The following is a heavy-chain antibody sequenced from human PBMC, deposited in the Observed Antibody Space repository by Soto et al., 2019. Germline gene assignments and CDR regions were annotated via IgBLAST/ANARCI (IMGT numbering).Heavy chain of an antibody. J-gene: IGHJ4*02. CDR1: GFSFSRYA. CDR3: AKGGGEYGPYSFAF. V-gene: IGHV3-23*01. CDR2: ISGSGAGT. Sequence: SGGSLRLSCAASGFSFSRYALIWVRQAPGKGLEWVSAISGSGAGTYYADSVKGRFTISRDNSNNTMYMQMNSLRAEDTALYYWAKGGGEYGPYSFAFGDQEPRATVP. D-gene: IGHD3-16*01.